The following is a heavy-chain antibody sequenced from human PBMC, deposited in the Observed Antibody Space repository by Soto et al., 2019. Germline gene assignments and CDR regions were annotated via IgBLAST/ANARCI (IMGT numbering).Heavy chain of an antibody. Sequence: PSETLSLTCTVSGGSISSGNYCWSWIRQPPGKGLEWIGYIYYSGSTYYNPSLKSRVTISVDASKNQFSLKLSSVTAADTAVYYCARSHGSGSYYNDPWGQGTLVTVSS. D-gene: IGHD3-10*01. CDR3: ARSHGSGSYYNDP. CDR2: IYYSGST. J-gene: IGHJ5*02. CDR1: GGSISSGNYC. V-gene: IGHV4-30-4*01.